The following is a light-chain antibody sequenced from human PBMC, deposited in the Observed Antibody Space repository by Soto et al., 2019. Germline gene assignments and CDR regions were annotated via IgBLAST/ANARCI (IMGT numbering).Light chain of an antibody. Sequence: QPVLTQPPSASASLGASVTLTCTLSSGYSNDKVDWYQQRPGKGPRFVMRVGTGGIVGSKGDGIPDRFSVLGSGLNRYLTIKNIQEEDESDYHCGADHGSGSNVVFGGGTQLTVL. CDR1: SGYSNDK. J-gene: IGLJ2*01. V-gene: IGLV9-49*01. CDR2: VGTGGIVG. CDR3: GADHGSGSNVV.